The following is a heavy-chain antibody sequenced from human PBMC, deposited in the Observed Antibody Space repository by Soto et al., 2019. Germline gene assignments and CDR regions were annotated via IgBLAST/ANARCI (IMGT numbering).Heavy chain of an antibody. Sequence: SGPTLVNPTQTRTLTCTFSGFSLSTSGMCVSWIRQPPGKALEWLALIDWDDDKYYSTSLKTRLTISKDTSKNQVVLTMTNMDPVDTATYYCARIARANWGYDFWYGMDVWGQGTTVTVSS. V-gene: IGHV2-70*01. D-gene: IGHD3-3*01. CDR2: IDWDDDK. CDR3: ARIARANWGYDFWYGMDV. J-gene: IGHJ6*02. CDR1: GFSLSTSGMC.